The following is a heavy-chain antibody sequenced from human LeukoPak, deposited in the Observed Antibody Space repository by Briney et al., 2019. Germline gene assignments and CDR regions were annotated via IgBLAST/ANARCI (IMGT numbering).Heavy chain of an antibody. CDR2: ISYDGSNK. D-gene: IGHD3-3*01. V-gene: IGHV3-30*18. CDR3: AKDGDPVHY. Sequence: GGSLRLSCAASGFSISSYGMHWVRQAPGKGLEWVAVISYDGSNKYYADPVKGRFTISRDNSKNTLYLQMNSLRAEDTAVYYCAKDGDPVHYWGQGTLVTVSS. CDR1: GFSISSYG. J-gene: IGHJ4*02.